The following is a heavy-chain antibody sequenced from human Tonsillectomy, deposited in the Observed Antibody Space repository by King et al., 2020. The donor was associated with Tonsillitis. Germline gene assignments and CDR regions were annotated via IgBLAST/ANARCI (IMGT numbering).Heavy chain of an antibody. CDR1: EGTFSSYA. Sequence: QLVQSGAEVKKPGSSVKVSCKASEGTFSSYAINWVRHSPGQGLEWMGGISPLFGTSNYAQKFQGRVTITADESTSTAYMELSSLRSEDTAVYYCARNIVGARHFDYWGQGTLVTVSS. J-gene: IGHJ4*02. CDR2: ISPLFGTS. V-gene: IGHV1-69*01. D-gene: IGHD1-26*01. CDR3: ARNIVGARHFDY.